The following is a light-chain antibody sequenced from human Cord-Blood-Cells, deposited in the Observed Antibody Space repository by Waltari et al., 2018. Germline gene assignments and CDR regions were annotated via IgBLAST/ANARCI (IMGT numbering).Light chain of an antibody. CDR1: QSVSSSY. CDR2: GAS. CDR3: EQYGSSPFT. Sequence: ELVLTQSPGTLSLSPGERATLSCRASQSVSSSYLAWYQQKPGQAPRLLIYGASSRATGIPDRFSGSGSGTDFTLTMSRLEPEDFAVYYCEQYGSSPFTFGPGTKVDIK. V-gene: IGKV3-20*01. J-gene: IGKJ3*01.